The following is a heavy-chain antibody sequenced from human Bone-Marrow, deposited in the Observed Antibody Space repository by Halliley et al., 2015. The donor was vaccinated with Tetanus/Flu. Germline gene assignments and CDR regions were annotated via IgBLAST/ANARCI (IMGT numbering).Heavy chain of an antibody. J-gene: IGHJ4*02. D-gene: IGHD2-2*01. Sequence: SLRLSCTASGFTFGDYAVSWVRQAPGKGLEWVGFIRSNRYGGTTEYAASVKGRFSISRDDSKAIAYLQMNSLKTEDTALYYCTSHDPYSSSSFWGQGTLVTVSS. V-gene: IGHV3-49*04. CDR3: TSHDPYSSSSF. CDR2: IRSNRYGGTT. CDR1: GFTFGDYA.